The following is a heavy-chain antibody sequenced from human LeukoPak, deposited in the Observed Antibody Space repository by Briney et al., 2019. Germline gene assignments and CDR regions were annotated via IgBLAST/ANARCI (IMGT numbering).Heavy chain of an antibody. Sequence: ASVKVSCKASGYTFTSYDINWVRQATGQGLEWMGWMNTNSGNTGYAQKFRGRVTMTRNTSISTAYMELSSLRSEDTAVYYCAVGGWELLRRSNYFDHWGQGTLVTVSS. CDR2: MNTNSGNT. D-gene: IGHD1-26*01. CDR1: GYTFTSYD. V-gene: IGHV1-8*01. CDR3: AVGGWELLRRSNYFDH. J-gene: IGHJ4*02.